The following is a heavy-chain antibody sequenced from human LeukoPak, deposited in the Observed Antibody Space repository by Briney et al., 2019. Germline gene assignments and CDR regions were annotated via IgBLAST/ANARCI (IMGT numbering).Heavy chain of an antibody. CDR3: ARDYYGSGSYSRYYYYYGMDV. J-gene: IGHJ6*04. CDR1: GYTFTSYG. D-gene: IGHD3-10*01. CDR2: ISAYNGNT. Sequence: ASVKVSCKASGYTFTSYGISWVRQAPGQGHEWKGWISAYNGNTNYAQKLQGRVTMTTDTSTSTAYMELRSLRSDDTAVYYCARDYYGSGSYSRYYYYYGMDVWGKGTTVTVSS. V-gene: IGHV1-18*04.